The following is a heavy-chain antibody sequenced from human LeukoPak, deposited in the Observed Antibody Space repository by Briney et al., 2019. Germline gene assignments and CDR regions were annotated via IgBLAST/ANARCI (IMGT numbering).Heavy chain of an antibody. V-gene: IGHV3-30*03. J-gene: IGHJ4*02. CDR3: ARGRWGSGYYFDY. Sequence: GGSLRLSCAASGFTFSSYGMHWVRQAPGKGLEWVAVISYDGSNKYYADSVKGRFTISRDNSKNTLYLQMNSLRAEDTAAYYCARGRWGSGYYFDYWGQGTLVTVSS. CDR2: ISYDGSNK. D-gene: IGHD6-25*01. CDR1: GFTFSSYG.